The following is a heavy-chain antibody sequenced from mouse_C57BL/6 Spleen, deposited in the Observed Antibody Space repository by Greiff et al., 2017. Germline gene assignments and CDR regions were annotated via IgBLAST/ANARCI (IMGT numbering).Heavy chain of an antibody. J-gene: IGHJ3*01. D-gene: IGHD1-1*01. CDR1: GFNIKITY. Sequence: VQLQQSVAELVRPGASVKLSCTASGFNIKITYMHWVKQRPEQGLEWLGRIDPANGNPKYAPKFTGKATITTDTSSNTAYLHVSSLTSEDAAIYYCARPDGSREVWFAYWGQGTLVTVSA. CDR3: ARPDGSREVWFAY. CDR2: IDPANGNP. V-gene: IGHV14-3*01.